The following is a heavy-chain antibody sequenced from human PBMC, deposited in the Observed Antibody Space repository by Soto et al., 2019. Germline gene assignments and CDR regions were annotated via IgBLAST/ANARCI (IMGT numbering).Heavy chain of an antibody. D-gene: IGHD3-16*02. V-gene: IGHV1-18*01. CDR2: ISAYNGNT. Sequence: QVQLVQSGAEVKKPGASVKVSCKASGYTFTSYGISWVRQAPGQGLEWMGWISAYNGNTNYAQKLQGRVTMTTDTSTSTAYMELRSLRSDDTAVYYCARDQLPRFAFGGVIAPRGDFQHWGQGTLVTVSS. CDR3: ARDQLPRFAFGGVIAPRGDFQH. CDR1: GYTFTSYG. J-gene: IGHJ1*01.